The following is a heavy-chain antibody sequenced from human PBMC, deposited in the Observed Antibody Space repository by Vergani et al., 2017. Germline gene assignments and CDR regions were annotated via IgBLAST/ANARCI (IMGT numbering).Heavy chain of an antibody. CDR2: IYYSGST. CDR1: GGSISSSSYY. J-gene: IGHJ4*02. Sequence: QLQLQESGPGLVKPSETLSLICTVSGGSISSSSYYWGWIRQPPGKGLEWIGSIYYSGSTYYNPSLKSRVTISVDTSKNQFSLKLSSVTAADTAVYDCARQEYGSGNYHFDYWGQGTLVTVSS. CDR3: ARQEYGSGNYHFDY. V-gene: IGHV4-39*01. D-gene: IGHD3-10*01.